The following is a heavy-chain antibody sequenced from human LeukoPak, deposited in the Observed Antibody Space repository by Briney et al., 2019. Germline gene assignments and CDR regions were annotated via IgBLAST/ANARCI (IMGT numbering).Heavy chain of an antibody. CDR2: ISYDGSNK. D-gene: IGHD4-17*01. V-gene: IGHV3-30*19. CDR1: GFTFSSYD. CDR3: ARGSKSYGDYIRSRIHYFDY. J-gene: IGHJ4*02. Sequence: PGGSLRLSCAASGFTFSSYDMHWVRQAPGKGLEWVAVISYDGSNKYYADSVKGRFTISRDNSKNTLYLQMNSLRAEDTAVYYCARGSKSYGDYIRSRIHYFDYWGQGTLVTVSS.